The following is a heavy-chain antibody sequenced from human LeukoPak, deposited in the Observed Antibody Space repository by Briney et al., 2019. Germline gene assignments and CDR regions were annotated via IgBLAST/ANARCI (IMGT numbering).Heavy chain of an antibody. D-gene: IGHD3-10*01. V-gene: IGHV3-30*18. CDR1: GLTFSSYG. J-gene: IGHJ4*02. CDR2: ISYDGSNK. CDR3: AKKGRYGSGSYSDY. Sequence: GGSLRLSCAASGLTFSSYGMHWVRQAPGKGLEWVAVISYDGSNKYYADSVKGRFTISRDNSKNTLYLQMNSLRAEDTAVYYCAKKGRYGSGSYSDYWGQGTLVTVSS.